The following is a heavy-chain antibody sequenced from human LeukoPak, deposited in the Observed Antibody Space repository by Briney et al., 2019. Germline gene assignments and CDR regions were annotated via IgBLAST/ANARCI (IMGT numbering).Heavy chain of an antibody. J-gene: IGHJ4*02. CDR1: GFTFDDYA. CDR3: ARDINTYYYGNKEGYFDF. D-gene: IGHD3-10*01. CDR2: ITWNSGGM. V-gene: IGHV3-9*01. Sequence: GGSLRLSCAAAGFTFDDYAMHWVRQAPGKGLEWVSGITWNSGGMAYADSVKGRFTISRDNAKKSLYLQMNSLRAEDTALYFCARDINTYYYGNKEGYFDFWGQGTLVTVSS.